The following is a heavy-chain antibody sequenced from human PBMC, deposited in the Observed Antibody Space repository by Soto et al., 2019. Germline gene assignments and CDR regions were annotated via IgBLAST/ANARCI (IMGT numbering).Heavy chain of an antibody. Sequence: GGSLRLSCAASGFTFSSYSMNWVRQAPGKGLEWVSSISSSSSYIYYADSVKGRFTISRDNAKNSLYLQMNSLRAEDTAVYYCARAALRFLEPINWFDPWGQGTLVTVSS. CDR3: ARAALRFLEPINWFDP. D-gene: IGHD3-3*01. CDR1: GFTFSSYS. V-gene: IGHV3-21*01. J-gene: IGHJ5*02. CDR2: ISSSSSYI.